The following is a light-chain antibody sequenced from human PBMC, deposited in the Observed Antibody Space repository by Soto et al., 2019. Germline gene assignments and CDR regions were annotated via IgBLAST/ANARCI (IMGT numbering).Light chain of an antibody. Sequence: QSALTQPRSVSGSPGQSVTISCAGTSSDVGGYKSVSWYQQHPGKAPKLIIYDVTKRPSGVPDRFSGSKSGNTASLTISGLQAEDEADYYCSSYAGSYSPYVFGTGTMVTVL. CDR2: DVT. CDR1: SSDVGGYKS. CDR3: SSYAGSYSPYV. V-gene: IGLV2-11*01. J-gene: IGLJ1*01.